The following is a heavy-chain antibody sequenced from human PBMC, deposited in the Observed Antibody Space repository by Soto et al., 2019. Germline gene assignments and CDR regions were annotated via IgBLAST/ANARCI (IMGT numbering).Heavy chain of an antibody. CDR1: RFTFRRNA. J-gene: IGHJ6*02. CDR3: GKGRSYYYYYGVDV. D-gene: IGHD1-26*01. CDR2: IPYDGSNK. V-gene: IGHV3-30-3*02. Sequence: GGSLRLSCAASRFTFRRNAMHWVRQAPGKGLEWVAVIPYDGSNKYYADSVKGRFNISRDKSKNTLYLQMDSLRAEDTAVYYCGKGRSYYYYYGVDVWGQGTTVTVSS.